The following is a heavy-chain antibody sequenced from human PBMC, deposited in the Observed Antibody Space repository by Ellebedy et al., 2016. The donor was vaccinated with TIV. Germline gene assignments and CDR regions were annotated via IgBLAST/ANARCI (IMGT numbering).Heavy chain of an antibody. CDR3: ARARRYSSSWYIDY. CDR2: IKQDGSEK. V-gene: IGHV3-7*01. Sequence: GESLKISCAASGFTFSSYWMSWVRQAPGKGLEWVANIKQDGSEKYYVDSVKGRFTISRDNAKNSLYLQMNSLRAEDTAVYYCARARRYSSSWYIDYWGQGTLVTVSS. J-gene: IGHJ4*02. CDR1: GFTFSSYW. D-gene: IGHD6-13*01.